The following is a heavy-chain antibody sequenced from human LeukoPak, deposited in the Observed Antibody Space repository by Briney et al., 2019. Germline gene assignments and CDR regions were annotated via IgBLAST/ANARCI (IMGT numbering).Heavy chain of an antibody. CDR1: GFTFSSYG. J-gene: IGHJ4*02. CDR2: ISGSGGST. Sequence: PGGSLRLSCAASGFTFSSYGMSWVRQAPGKGLEWVSAISGSGGSTYYADSVKGRFTISRDNSKNTLYLQMNSLRAEDTAVYYCAKFPSRIAVAGSGYWGQGTLVTVSS. V-gene: IGHV3-23*01. CDR3: AKFPSRIAVAGSGY. D-gene: IGHD6-19*01.